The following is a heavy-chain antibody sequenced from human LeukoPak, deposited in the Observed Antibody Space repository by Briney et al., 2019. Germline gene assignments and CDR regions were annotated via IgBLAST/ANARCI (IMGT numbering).Heavy chain of an antibody. D-gene: IGHD2-8*01. J-gene: IGHJ6*03. CDR3: ARDAPTDCTNGVCPFYYMDV. Sequence: SVKVSCKASGGTFSSYAISWVRQAPGQGLELMGRIIPIFGTANYAQKFQGRVTITADKSTSTAYMELSSLRSEDTAVYYCARDAPTDCTNGVCPFYYMDVWGKGTTVTVSS. CDR2: IIPIFGTA. V-gene: IGHV1-69*06. CDR1: GGTFSSYA.